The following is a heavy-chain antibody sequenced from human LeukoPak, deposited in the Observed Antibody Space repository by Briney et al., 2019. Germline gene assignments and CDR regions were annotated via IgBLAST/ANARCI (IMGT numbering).Heavy chain of an antibody. J-gene: IGHJ4*02. Sequence: GGSLRPSCAASGFTFSNAWMNWVRQAPGKGLEWVGRIKTKTEGGTTDYAAPVKGRFTISRDDSKNTLYLQMNSLKTEDTAVYYCTAEIYYDTSGFSGDYWGQGTLVTVSS. CDR3: TAEIYYDTSGFSGDY. CDR2: IKTKTEGGTT. CDR1: GFTFSNAW. V-gene: IGHV3-15*01. D-gene: IGHD3-22*01.